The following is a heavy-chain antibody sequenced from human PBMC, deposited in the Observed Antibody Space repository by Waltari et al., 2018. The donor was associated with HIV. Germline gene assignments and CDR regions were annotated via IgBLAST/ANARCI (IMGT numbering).Heavy chain of an antibody. J-gene: IGHJ3*02. CDR3: ARAFMIRGTGAFDI. D-gene: IGHD3-10*01. Sequence: EVQVVESGGGLVQPGGSLRLSCAASGFTFSSSEMNWVRQAPGKGLEWVSYISSSGSTIYFADSVKGRFTMSRDNAKNSLYLRMNSLRAEDTAVYYCARAFMIRGTGAFDIWGQGTMVTVSS. CDR2: ISSSGSTI. V-gene: IGHV3-48*03. CDR1: GFTFSSSE.